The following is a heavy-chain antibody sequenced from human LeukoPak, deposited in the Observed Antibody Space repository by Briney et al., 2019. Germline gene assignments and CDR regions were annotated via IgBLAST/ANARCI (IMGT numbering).Heavy chain of an antibody. CDR3: ARSAAGTYY. D-gene: IGHD1-1*01. J-gene: IGHJ4*02. CDR2: ISSSSSYK. Sequence: GGSLRLSCVSSGFTFSSYSMNWVRQAPGKGLEWVSSISSSSSYKYYTDSVKGRFTISRDNAKNSLYLQMNSLRAEDTAVYYCARSAAGTYYWGQGTLVTVSS. CDR1: GFTFSSYS. V-gene: IGHV3-21*01.